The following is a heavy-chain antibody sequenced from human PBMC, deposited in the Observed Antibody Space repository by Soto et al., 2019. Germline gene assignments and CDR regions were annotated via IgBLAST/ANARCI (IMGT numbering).Heavy chain of an antibody. D-gene: IGHD3-22*01. CDR2: ISGSGGST. CDR3: AKVYYDSSGYYFDY. CDR1: GFTFSSYA. J-gene: IGHJ4*02. V-gene: IGHV3-23*01. Sequence: GGSLRLSCAASGFTFSSYAMRWVRQAPGKGLEWVSAISGSGGSTYYADSVKGRFTISRDNSKNTLYLQMNSLRAEDTAVYYCAKVYYDSSGYYFDYWGQGTLVTVSS.